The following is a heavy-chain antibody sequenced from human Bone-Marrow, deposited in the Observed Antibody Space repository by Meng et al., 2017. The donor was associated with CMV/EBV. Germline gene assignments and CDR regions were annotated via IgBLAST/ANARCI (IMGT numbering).Heavy chain of an antibody. CDR2: IYYSGST. CDR1: GGSISSYY. J-gene: IGHJ4*02. CDR3: ARGGVVIPFDY. D-gene: IGHD3-3*01. V-gene: IGHV4-59*01. Sequence: SETLSLTCTVSGGSISSYYWSWIRQPPGKGLEWIGYIYYSGSTNCNSSLKSRVTISVDTSKNQFSLKLSSVTAADTAVYYCARGGVVIPFDYWGQGTLVTVSS.